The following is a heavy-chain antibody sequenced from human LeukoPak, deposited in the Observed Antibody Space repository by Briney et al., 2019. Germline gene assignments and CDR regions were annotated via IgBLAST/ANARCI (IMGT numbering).Heavy chain of an antibody. J-gene: IGHJ6*02. V-gene: IGHV4-34*01. CDR2: INHSGST. CDR1: GGSFSGYY. CDR3: ARGIFLGIPSKYYYYGMDV. D-gene: IGHD7-27*01. Sequence: SPSETLSLTCAVYGGSFSGYYWSWIRQPPGKGLEWIGEINHSGSTNYNPSLKSRVTISVDTSKNQFSLKLSSVTAADTAVYYCARGIFLGIPSKYYYYGMDVWGQGTTVTASS.